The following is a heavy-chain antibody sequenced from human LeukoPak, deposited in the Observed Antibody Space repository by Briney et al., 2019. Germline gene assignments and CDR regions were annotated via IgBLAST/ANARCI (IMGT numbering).Heavy chain of an antibody. Sequence: SETLSLTCAVYGGSFSGYYWSWIRQPPGKRLEWIVEINHSGSTNYNPSLKSRVTISVDTSKNQLSLKLNSVTAADTAVYYCARFPGFLNRDYWGQGTLVTVSS. CDR3: ARFPGFLNRDY. CDR2: INHSGST. D-gene: IGHD1-1*01. CDR1: GGSFSGYY. V-gene: IGHV4-34*01. J-gene: IGHJ4*02.